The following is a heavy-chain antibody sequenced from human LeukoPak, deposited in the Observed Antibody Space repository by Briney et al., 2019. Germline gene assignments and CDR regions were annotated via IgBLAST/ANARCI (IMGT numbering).Heavy chain of an antibody. CDR2: IYPRDGST. J-gene: IGHJ4*02. Sequence: APVKVSCKASGYTFTSNYIHWVRQAPGQGLGWMGMIYPRDGSTSYAQKFQGRVTVTRDTSTSTVHMELSGLRSEDTAVYYCARDQEGFDYWGQGTLVTVSS. CDR1: GYTFTSNY. CDR3: ARDQEGFDY. V-gene: IGHV1-46*01.